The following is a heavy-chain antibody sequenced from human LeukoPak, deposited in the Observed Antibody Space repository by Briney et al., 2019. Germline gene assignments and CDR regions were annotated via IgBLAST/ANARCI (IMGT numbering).Heavy chain of an antibody. D-gene: IGHD1-26*01. J-gene: IGHJ5*02. V-gene: IGHV3-33*06. CDR3: AKDAQGIVGAPVNWFDP. CDR1: GFTFNKYG. CDR2: IWYDGGNK. Sequence: GGSLRLSFAAPGFTFNKYGMHWVRQAPGKGLEWVAVIWYDGGNKKYVESVKGRFTISRDNSKNTVHLQMSSLRGEDTAVYYCAKDAQGIVGAPVNWFDPWGQGTLVTVSS.